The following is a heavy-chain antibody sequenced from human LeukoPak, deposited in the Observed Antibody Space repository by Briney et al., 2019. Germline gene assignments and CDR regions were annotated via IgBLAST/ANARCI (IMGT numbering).Heavy chain of an antibody. V-gene: IGHV4-34*01. Sequence: TSETLSLTCAVYGGSFSGYYWSWIRQPPGKGLEWIGEINHSGSTNYNPSLKSRVTISVDTSKNQFSLKLSSVTAADTAVYYCARVEGYCSSTSCSDVWGKGTTVTVSS. CDR2: INHSGST. J-gene: IGHJ6*04. CDR1: GGSFSGYY. CDR3: ARVEGYCSSTSCSDV. D-gene: IGHD2-2*01.